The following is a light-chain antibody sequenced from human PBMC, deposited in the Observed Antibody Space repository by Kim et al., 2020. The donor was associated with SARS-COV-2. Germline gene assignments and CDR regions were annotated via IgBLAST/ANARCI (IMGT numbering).Light chain of an antibody. CDR3: SSYTSNSPWV. V-gene: IGLV2-14*03. J-gene: IGLJ3*02. Sequence: QSALTQPASVSGSPGQSITISCTGTSSAVGDFDYVSWYQQHPGKAPKLMIYDVSNRPSRVSNRFSGSKSGNTASLTISGLQAEDEADYYCSSYTSNSPWVFGGGTKLTVL. CDR2: DVS. CDR1: SSAVGDFDY.